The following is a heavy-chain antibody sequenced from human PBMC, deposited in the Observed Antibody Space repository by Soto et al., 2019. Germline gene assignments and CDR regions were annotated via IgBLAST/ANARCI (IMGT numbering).Heavy chain of an antibody. J-gene: IGHJ6*02. CDR3: ARDVRMDV. V-gene: IGHV3-53*01. Sequence: GGSLRLSCAASGFTFSSYGMHWVRQAPGKGLEWVSVIYSGGSTYYADSVKGRFTISRDNSKNTLYLQMNSLRAEDTAVYYCARDVRMDVWGQGTTVTVSS. CDR2: IYSGGST. CDR1: GFTFSSYG.